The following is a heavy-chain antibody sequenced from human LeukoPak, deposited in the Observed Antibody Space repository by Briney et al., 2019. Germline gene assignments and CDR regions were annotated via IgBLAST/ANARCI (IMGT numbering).Heavy chain of an antibody. D-gene: IGHD3-10*01. CDR1: GFTFSNYW. CDR3: AKDMWRFGELDYDY. J-gene: IGHJ4*02. V-gene: IGHV3-43*02. Sequence: PGGSLRLSCAGSGFTFSNYWVHWVRQAPGKGLEWVSLISGDGGSTYYADSVKSRFTISRDNSKNSLYLQMNSLRTEDTALYYCAKDMWRFGELDYDYWGQGTLVTVSS. CDR2: ISGDGGST.